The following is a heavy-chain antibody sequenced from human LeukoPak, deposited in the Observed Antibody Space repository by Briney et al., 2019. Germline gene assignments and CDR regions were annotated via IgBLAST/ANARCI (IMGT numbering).Heavy chain of an antibody. D-gene: IGHD3-22*01. CDR2: IYYSGST. V-gene: IGHV4-59*01. J-gene: IGHJ3*02. CDR3: ARLSRVGSSGYHDAFDI. Sequence: SETLSLTCTVSGGSISSYYWSWIRQPPGKGLEWIGYIYYSGSTNYNPSLKSRVTISVDTSKNQFSLKLSSVTAADTAVYYCARLSRVGSSGYHDAFDIWGQGTMVTVSP. CDR1: GGSISSYY.